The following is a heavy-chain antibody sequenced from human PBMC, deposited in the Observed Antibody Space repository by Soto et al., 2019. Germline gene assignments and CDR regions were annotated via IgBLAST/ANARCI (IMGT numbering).Heavy chain of an antibody. V-gene: IGHV3-23*01. CDR2: ISGSGGST. D-gene: IGHD6-13*01. CDR3: AKDLGTRHAIFFDY. J-gene: IGHJ4*02. CDR1: GFTFISYA. Sequence: GGSLRLSCAASGFTFISYAMSWVRQAPGKGLEWVSAISGSGGSTYYADSVKGRFTISRDNSKNTLYLQMNRLRAADTALYYCAKDLGTRHAIFFDYWGQGTLVTVSS.